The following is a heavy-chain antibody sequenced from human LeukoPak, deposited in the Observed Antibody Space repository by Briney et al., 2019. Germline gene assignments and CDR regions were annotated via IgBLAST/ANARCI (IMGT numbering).Heavy chain of an antibody. J-gene: IGHJ4*02. CDR1: GFSFNTYW. CDR2: ISQDGSTT. CDR3: VRVGNGKNYGFWGY. V-gene: IGHV3-74*01. D-gene: IGHD3-10*01. Sequence: PGGSLRLSCAASGFSFNTYWMHWVRQAPGKGLVWVSRISQDGSTTDYADSVRGRLTISRDNARNTVHLQMNSLRAEDTAIYYCVRVGNGKNYGFWGYWGQGTLVTVSS.